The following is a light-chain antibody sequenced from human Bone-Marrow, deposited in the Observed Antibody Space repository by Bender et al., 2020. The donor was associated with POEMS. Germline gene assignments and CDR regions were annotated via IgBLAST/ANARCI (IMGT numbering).Light chain of an antibody. CDR2: EAS. Sequence: QSVLTQPPSVSGAPGQRVTISCTGVSSDIGNYKLVSWYQQHPGKAPKLIIYEASERPSGVSDRFSGSKSGNTASLTVSGLQAEDEADYYCSSYAGSNNVVFGGGTKLTVL. V-gene: IGLV2-8*01. CDR3: SSYAGSNNVV. CDR1: SSDIGNYKL. J-gene: IGLJ2*01.